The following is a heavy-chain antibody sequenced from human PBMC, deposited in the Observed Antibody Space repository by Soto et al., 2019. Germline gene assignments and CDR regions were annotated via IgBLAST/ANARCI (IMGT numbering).Heavy chain of an antibody. CDR2: VYARGAT. D-gene: IGHD4-17*01. J-gene: IGHJ6*02. Sequence: SETLSLTCSVSGASITSYYWSWIRQSAGEGLQWIGRVYARGATNYNPSLKSRVSISGDTSQNQISLKLTSVTAADTAVYYCARSSGDDFFYYGMDVWGHGTTVTVSS. V-gene: IGHV4-59*10. CDR1: GASITSYY. CDR3: ARSSGDDFFYYGMDV.